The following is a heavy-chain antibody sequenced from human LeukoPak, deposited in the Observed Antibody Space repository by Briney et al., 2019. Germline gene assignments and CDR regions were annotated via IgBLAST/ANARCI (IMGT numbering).Heavy chain of an antibody. Sequence: GGSLRLSCAASGFTFSSYAMSWVRQAPGKGLEWVPAISGSGGSTYYADSVKGRFTISRDNSKNTLYLQMNSLRAEDTAVYYCAKGRFEEMATIDYWGQGTLVTVSS. D-gene: IGHD5-24*01. V-gene: IGHV3-23*01. J-gene: IGHJ4*02. CDR3: AKGRFEEMATIDY. CDR2: ISGSGGST. CDR1: GFTFSSYA.